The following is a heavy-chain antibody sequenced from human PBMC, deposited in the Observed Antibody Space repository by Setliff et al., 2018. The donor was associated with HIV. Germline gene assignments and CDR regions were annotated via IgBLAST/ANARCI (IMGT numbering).Heavy chain of an antibody. CDR1: GGSFTSRSYY. V-gene: IGHV4-39*01. Sequence: SETLSLTCTVSGGSFTSRSYYWGWIRQPPGKGLEWIGSIYYSGSTYYNPSLKSRVTISVDTSKNQFSLKLSSVTAADTAVYYCARAMKYSYGYVHDAFDIWGQGTMVTVSS. CDR2: IYYSGST. J-gene: IGHJ3*02. D-gene: IGHD5-18*01. CDR3: ARAMKYSYGYVHDAFDI.